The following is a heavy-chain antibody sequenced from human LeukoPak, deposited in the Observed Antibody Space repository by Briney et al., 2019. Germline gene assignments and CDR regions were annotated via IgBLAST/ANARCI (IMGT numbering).Heavy chain of an antibody. D-gene: IGHD3-10*01. J-gene: IGHJ3*02. CDR3: ARPYQDYYGSGYYAFDI. CDR2: IYYSGST. Sequence: PSETLSLTCTVSGGSISSYYWSWIRQPPGKGLEWIGYIYYSGSTYYNPSLKSRVTISVDTSKNQFSLKLSSVTAADTAVYYCARPYQDYYGSGYYAFDIWGQGTMVTVSS. V-gene: IGHV4-59*08. CDR1: GGSISSYY.